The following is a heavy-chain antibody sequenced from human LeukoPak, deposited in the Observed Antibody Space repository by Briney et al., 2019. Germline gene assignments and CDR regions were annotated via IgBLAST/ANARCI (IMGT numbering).Heavy chain of an antibody. CDR2: ISYDGSNK. D-gene: IGHD6-13*01. CDR3: ARIAAAGTDPFDY. V-gene: IGHV3-30-3*01. J-gene: IGHJ4*02. Sequence: GGSLRLSCAASGFTFSNYAMTWVRQAPGKGLEWVAVISYDGSNKYYADSVKGRFTISRDNSKNTLYLQMNSLRAEDTAVYYCARIAAAGTDPFDYWGQGTLVTVSS. CDR1: GFTFSNYA.